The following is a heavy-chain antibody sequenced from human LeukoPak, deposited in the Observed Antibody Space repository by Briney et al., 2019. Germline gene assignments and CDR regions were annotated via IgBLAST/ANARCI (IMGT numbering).Heavy chain of an antibody. V-gene: IGHV1-69*06. Sequence: SVKVSCKASGGTFSSYAISWVRQAPGQGLEWMGGIIPIFGTANYAQKFQGRVTITADKSTSTAYMELSSLRSEDTAVYYCASPTRGYSYGSYYFDYWGQGTLVTVSS. D-gene: IGHD5-18*01. CDR1: GGTFSSYA. J-gene: IGHJ4*02. CDR3: ASPTRGYSYGSYYFDY. CDR2: IIPIFGTA.